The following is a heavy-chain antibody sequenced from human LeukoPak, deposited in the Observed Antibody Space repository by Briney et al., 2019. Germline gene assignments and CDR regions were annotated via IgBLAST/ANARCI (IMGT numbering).Heavy chain of an antibody. J-gene: IGHJ5*02. CDR2: ISGSGGST. D-gene: IGHD2-2*01. Sequence: GGSLRLSCAASGFTFSSYAMSWVRQAPGKGLEWVSAISGSGGSTYYADSVKGRFTISRDNSKNTLYLQMNSLRAEDTAVYYCAKDRRYCSSTSCYRDTAYNWFDPWGQGTLVTVSS. CDR1: GFTFSSYA. CDR3: AKDRRYCSSTSCYRDTAYNWFDP. V-gene: IGHV3-23*01.